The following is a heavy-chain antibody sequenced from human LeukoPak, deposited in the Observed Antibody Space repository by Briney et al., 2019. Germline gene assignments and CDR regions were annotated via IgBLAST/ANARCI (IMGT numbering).Heavy chain of an antibody. CDR3: ARDRRTLRYFDWLSTTNAYFDY. CDR2: IYYSGRT. Sequence: SETLSLTCTVSGGSISSYYWSWIRQPPGKGLEWIGYIYYSGRTNYNPSLKSRVTISVDTSKNQFSLKLSSVTAADTAVYYCARDRRTLRYFDWLSTTNAYFDYWGQGTLVTVSS. CDR1: GGSISSYY. D-gene: IGHD3-9*01. J-gene: IGHJ4*02. V-gene: IGHV4-59*01.